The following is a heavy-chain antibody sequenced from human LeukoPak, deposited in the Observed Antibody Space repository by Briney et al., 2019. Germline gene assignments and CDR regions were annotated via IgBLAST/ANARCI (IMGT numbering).Heavy chain of an antibody. Sequence: GGPLRLSCAASGFTFSNYAMHWVRQAPGKGLEYVSAIRDNGGSTYYANSVKGRFTISRDNSKNTLYLQMGSLRAEDMAVYYCARDGGGSPDYWGQGTLVTVSS. D-gene: IGHD1-26*01. CDR3: ARDGGGSPDY. CDR1: GFTFSNYA. V-gene: IGHV3-64*01. CDR2: IRDNGGST. J-gene: IGHJ4*02.